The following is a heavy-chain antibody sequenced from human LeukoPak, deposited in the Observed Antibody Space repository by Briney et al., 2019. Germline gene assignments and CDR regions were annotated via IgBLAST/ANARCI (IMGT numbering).Heavy chain of an antibody. CDR1: GFTFSSYA. Sequence: PGGSLRLSCAASGFTFSSYAMSWVRQAPGKGLEWVSAISGSGGSTYYADSVKGRFTISRDNSKNTLYLQMNSLRAEDTAVYYCAKDWYFGLYDSSGYQPFQGDYWGQGTLVTVSS. J-gene: IGHJ4*02. CDR3: AKDWYFGLYDSSGYQPFQGDY. CDR2: ISGSGGST. D-gene: IGHD3-22*01. V-gene: IGHV3-23*01.